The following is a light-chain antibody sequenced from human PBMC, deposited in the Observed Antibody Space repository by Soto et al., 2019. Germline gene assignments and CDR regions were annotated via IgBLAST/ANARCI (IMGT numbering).Light chain of an antibody. J-gene: IGKJ4*01. CDR3: QQLNSYPFT. CDR1: QGISSY. Sequence: DIQLTQSPSFLSASVGDRVTITCRASQGISSYLAWYQQKPGKAPKLLIYAASTLQSGVPSRFSGSASGTEFTLTIISLQPEDFATYYCQQLNSYPFTFGGGANVEIK. V-gene: IGKV1-9*01. CDR2: AAS.